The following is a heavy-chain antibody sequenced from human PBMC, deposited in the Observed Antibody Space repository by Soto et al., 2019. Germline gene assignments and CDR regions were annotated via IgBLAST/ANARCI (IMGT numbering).Heavy chain of an antibody. V-gene: IGHV4-30-4*01. Sequence: QVQLQESGPGLVKPSQTLSLTCSVSGGSISSGDYYWSWLRQPPGKGLEWIGYTYYSGTTYYNPSLESRVSMSIDTSRTQFSLRLSSVAAADAAVDYCARGLRWKVATPAWFDPWGQGTRVSVSS. J-gene: IGHJ5*02. CDR2: TYYSGTT. CDR3: ARGLRWKVATPAWFDP. D-gene: IGHD1-1*01. CDR1: GGSISSGDYY.